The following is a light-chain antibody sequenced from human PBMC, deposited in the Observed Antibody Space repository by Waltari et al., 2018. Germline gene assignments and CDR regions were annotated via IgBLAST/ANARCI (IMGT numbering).Light chain of an antibody. Sequence: QSALTQPASVSGSPGHSITISCTGTSSDVGGYTFVSWYQQHPGKVPKLIIYDVTNRPSGVSNRFSGSKSGNTASLTISGLQAEDEADYYCSSYTTSSTYVFGTGTKVTVL. V-gene: IGLV2-14*03. CDR3: SSYTTSSTYV. J-gene: IGLJ1*01. CDR2: DVT. CDR1: SSDVGGYTF.